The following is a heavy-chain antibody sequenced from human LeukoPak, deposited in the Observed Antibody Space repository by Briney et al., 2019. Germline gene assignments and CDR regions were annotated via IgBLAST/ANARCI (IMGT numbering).Heavy chain of an antibody. CDR1: GFTFSSYS. D-gene: IGHD5-18*01. Sequence: GGSLRLSCAASGFTFSSYSMNWVRQAPGKGLEWVSSISSSSSYIYYADSVKGRFTISRDNAKNTLYLQMNSLRAEDTAVYYCARGGGYSYGSFDHWGQGTLVTVSS. J-gene: IGHJ4*02. V-gene: IGHV3-21*01. CDR3: ARGGGYSYGSFDH. CDR2: ISSSSSYI.